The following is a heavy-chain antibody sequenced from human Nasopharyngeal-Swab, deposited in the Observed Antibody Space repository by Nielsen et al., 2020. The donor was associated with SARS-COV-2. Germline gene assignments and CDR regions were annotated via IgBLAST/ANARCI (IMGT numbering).Heavy chain of an antibody. CDR1: GGSVSSGSYY. J-gene: IGHJ6*02. Sequence: SETLSLTCTVSGGSVSSGSYYWSWIRQPPGKGLEWIGYIYYSGGTNYNPSLKSRVTISVDTSKNQFSLKLSSVTAADTAVYYCARAPVLRYFDWLKDYYGMDVWGQGTTVTVSS. CDR2: IYYSGGT. V-gene: IGHV4-61*01. CDR3: ARAPVLRYFDWLKDYYGMDV. D-gene: IGHD3-9*01.